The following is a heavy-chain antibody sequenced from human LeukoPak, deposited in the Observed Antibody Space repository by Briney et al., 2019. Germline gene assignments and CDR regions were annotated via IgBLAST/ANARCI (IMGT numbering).Heavy chain of an antibody. D-gene: IGHD6-19*01. V-gene: IGHV1-46*01. CDR1: GYTFTSYY. CDR2: INPSGGST. CDR3: ARRAVAGTTDH. Sequence: ASVEVSCKACGYTFTSYYMHWVRQAPGQGLEWMGIINPSGGSTSYAQKFQGRVTMTRDTSTSTVYMELSSLRSEDTAVYYCARRAVAGTTDHWGQGTLVTVSS. J-gene: IGHJ4*02.